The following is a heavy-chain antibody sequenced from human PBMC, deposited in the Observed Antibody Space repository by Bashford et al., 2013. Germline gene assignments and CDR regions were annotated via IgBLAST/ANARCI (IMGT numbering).Heavy chain of an antibody. CDR2: ISKSGDAT. CDR3: AKEIGFRKPFFY. J-gene: IGHJ4*02. Sequence: GGSLRFSCEASGFTFSSCGMAWVRQAPGKDLEWVSAISKSGDATYYADSVKGRFTISRDNSMNTLYLQMNSLRPEDTAIYYCAKEIGFRKPFFYWGQGTLVTVSS. D-gene: IGHD1-14*01. CDR1: GFTFSSCG. V-gene: IGHV3-23*01.